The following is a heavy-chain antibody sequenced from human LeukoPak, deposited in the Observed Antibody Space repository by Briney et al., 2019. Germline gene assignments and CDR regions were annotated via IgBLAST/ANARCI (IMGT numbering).Heavy chain of an antibody. V-gene: IGHV4-30-2*01. D-gene: IGHD5-18*01. CDR2: IYHSGST. CDR3: ARDRNGGTAMATTFDY. CDR1: GGSISSGGYY. Sequence: SQTLSLTCTVSGGSISSGGYYWSWIRQPPGKGLEWIGYIYHSGSTYYNPSLKSRVTISVDRSKNQFSLKLSSVTAADTAVYYCARDRNGGTAMATTFDYWGQGTLVTVSS. J-gene: IGHJ4*02.